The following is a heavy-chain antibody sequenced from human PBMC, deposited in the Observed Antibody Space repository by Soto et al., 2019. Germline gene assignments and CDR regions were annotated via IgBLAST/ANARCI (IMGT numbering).Heavy chain of an antibody. J-gene: IGHJ6*02. D-gene: IGHD6-13*01. CDR2: ISGSGGST. CDR3: AEGAAAGLYGMDV. V-gene: IGHV3-23*01. Sequence: LRLSCAASGFTFSSYAMSWVRQAPGKGLEWVSAISGSGGSTYYADSVKGRFTISRDNSKNTLYLQMNSLRAEDTAVYYCAEGAAAGLYGMDVWGQGTTVTVSS. CDR1: GFTFSSYA.